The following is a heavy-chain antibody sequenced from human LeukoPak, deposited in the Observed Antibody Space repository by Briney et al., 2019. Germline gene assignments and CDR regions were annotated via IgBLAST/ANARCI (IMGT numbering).Heavy chain of an antibody. CDR1: GGSTSTTNYY. J-gene: IGHJ4*02. CDR3: ARSEYTLGATTWDS. D-gene: IGHD1-26*01. Sequence: PSETLSLTCTVSGGSTSTTNYYWGWIRQPPGKGLEWIGSVYYTGSTDYSPSLRSRVTVSVDTSKNQFSLKLSSVTAADTAVYYCARSEYTLGATTWDSWGQGTLVTVSS. V-gene: IGHV4-39*07. CDR2: VYYTGST.